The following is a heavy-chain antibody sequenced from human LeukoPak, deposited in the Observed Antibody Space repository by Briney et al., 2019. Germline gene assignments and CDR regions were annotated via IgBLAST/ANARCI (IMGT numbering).Heavy chain of an antibody. CDR3: ARQRRIAAAGTSNWFDP. CDR1: GGSISSYY. J-gene: IGHJ5*02. V-gene: IGHV4-4*07. D-gene: IGHD6-13*01. CDR2: IYTSGST. Sequence: SETLSLTCTVSGGSISSYYWSWIRQPAGKGLEWIGRIYTSGSTYYNPSLKSRVTISVDTSKNQFSLKLSSVTAADTAVYYCARQRRIAAAGTSNWFDPWGQGTLVTVSS.